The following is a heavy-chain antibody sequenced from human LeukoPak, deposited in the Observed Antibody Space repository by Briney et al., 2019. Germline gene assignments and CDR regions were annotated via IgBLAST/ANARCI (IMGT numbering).Heavy chain of an antibody. D-gene: IGHD1-26*01. CDR3: AGSYSYAFDY. V-gene: IGHV1-2*06. Sequence: GASVKVSCKASGYTFTVFSMYWVRQAPGQGLEWMGRINPNTGGTNFAQKFQGRVTMTRDTSINTVYMELSSLRSDDTAVYYCAGSYSYAFDYWGQGTLVSVSS. CDR1: GYTFTVFS. J-gene: IGHJ4*02. CDR2: INPNTGGT.